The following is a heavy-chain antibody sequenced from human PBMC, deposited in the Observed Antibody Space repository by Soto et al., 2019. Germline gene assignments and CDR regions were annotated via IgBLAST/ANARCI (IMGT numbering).Heavy chain of an antibody. CDR2: IYYSGTT. Sequence: QVQLQESGPGLEKPSQTLSLTCTVSGGSVSSGDYYWGWIRQPPGKGLEWIGYIYYSGTTYYNPSLKSRVTISLDTSRNQFSLKLSSVSAADTAVYYCVRLSVATIDYWGQGTLVTVSS. J-gene: IGHJ4*02. V-gene: IGHV4-30-4*01. D-gene: IGHD5-12*01. CDR1: GGSVSSGDYY. CDR3: VRLSVATIDY.